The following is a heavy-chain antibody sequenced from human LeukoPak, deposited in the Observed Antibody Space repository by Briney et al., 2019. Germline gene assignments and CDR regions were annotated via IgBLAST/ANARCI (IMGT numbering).Heavy chain of an antibody. J-gene: IGHJ4*02. Sequence: SGGSLRLSCAASGFAVSSNYMSWVRQAPGKGLEWVSVIYSGGSTYYADSVKGRFTISRDNSKNTLYLQMNSLRAEDTAVYYCARDGRRSYLYWGQGTLVTVSS. CDR3: ARDGRRSYLY. V-gene: IGHV3-66*01. CDR2: IYSGGST. D-gene: IGHD1-26*01. CDR1: GFAVSSNY.